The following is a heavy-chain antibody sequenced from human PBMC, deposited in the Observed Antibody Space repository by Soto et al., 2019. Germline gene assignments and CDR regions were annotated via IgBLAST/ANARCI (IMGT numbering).Heavy chain of an antibody. Sequence: SETLSHTCAVSGGSISSSNWWSWVRQPPGKGLEWIGEIYHSGSTNYNPSLKSRVTISVDKSKNQFSLKLSSVTAADTAVYYCARVVVVTFGGVIVARYFDLWGRGTLVTVSS. CDR1: GGSISSSNW. D-gene: IGHD3-16*02. V-gene: IGHV4-4*02. J-gene: IGHJ2*01. CDR2: IYHSGST. CDR3: ARVVVVTFGGVIVARYFDL.